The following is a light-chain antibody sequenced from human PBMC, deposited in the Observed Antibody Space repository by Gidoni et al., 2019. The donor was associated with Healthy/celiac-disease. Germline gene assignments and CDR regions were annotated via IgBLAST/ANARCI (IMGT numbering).Light chain of an antibody. J-gene: IGKJ4*01. CDR2: GAS. CDR1: QSVSSN. CDR3: QQYNNWPPPLT. Sequence: EIVMTQSPATLSLSPGERATLSCRASQSVSSNLACYQQKTGQAPRLLIYGASTRATGIPARFSGSGSGTEFTLTISSLQSEDFAVYYCQQYNNWPPPLTFGGGTKVEIK. V-gene: IGKV3-15*01.